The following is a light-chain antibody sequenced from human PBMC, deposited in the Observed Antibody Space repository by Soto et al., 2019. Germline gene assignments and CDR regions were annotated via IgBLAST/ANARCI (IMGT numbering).Light chain of an antibody. Sequence: EIVLTQSPATLSLSPGERATLSCRASQSVSSLLAWYQQKPGQAPRLLIYDASNRATGIPARFSGSGSGTDFTLTIRSLEPEAFAIYYCHPRSNWPPSFGPGTTVDI. CDR2: DAS. CDR1: QSVSSL. CDR3: HPRSNWPPS. J-gene: IGKJ3*01. V-gene: IGKV3-11*01.